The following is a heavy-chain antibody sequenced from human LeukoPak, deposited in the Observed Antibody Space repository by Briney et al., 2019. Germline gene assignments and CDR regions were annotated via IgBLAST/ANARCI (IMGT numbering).Heavy chain of an antibody. CDR1: GFTFSSYA. CDR3: AKSLLTTASGTGRAFDI. V-gene: IGHV3-23*01. J-gene: IGHJ3*02. CDR2: ISGSGGST. Sequence: GGSLRLSCAASGFTFSSYAMSWVRQAPGEGLEWVSAISGSGGSTYYADSVKGRFTIPRDNSKNTLYLQMNSLRAEDTAVYYCAKSLLTTASGTGRAFDIWGQGTMVTVS. D-gene: IGHD1-26*01.